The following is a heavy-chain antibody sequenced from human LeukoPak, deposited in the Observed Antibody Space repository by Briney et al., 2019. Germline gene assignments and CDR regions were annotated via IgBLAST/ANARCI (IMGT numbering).Heavy chain of an antibody. Sequence: ASVKVSCKASGYTFTGYYMHWVRQAPGQGLEWMGWINPNSGGTNYAQKFQGRVTMTRDMSTSTVYMELSSLRSEDTAVYYCAREDYDFWSGHSIDYWGQGTLVTVSS. CDR1: GYTFTGYY. V-gene: IGHV1-2*02. CDR2: INPNSGGT. J-gene: IGHJ4*02. CDR3: AREDYDFWSGHSIDY. D-gene: IGHD3-3*01.